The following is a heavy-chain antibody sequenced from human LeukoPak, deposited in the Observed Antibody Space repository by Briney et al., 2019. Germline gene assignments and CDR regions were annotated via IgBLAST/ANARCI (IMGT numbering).Heavy chain of an antibody. Sequence: GRSLRLSCAAPGFTFSSYGMHWVRQAPGKGLECVAVISYDGSNKYYADSVKGRFTISRDNSKNTLYLQMNSLRAEDTAVYYCAKDVGSSWYRGAFDIWGQGTMVTVSS. V-gene: IGHV3-30*18. D-gene: IGHD6-13*01. CDR3: AKDVGSSWYRGAFDI. J-gene: IGHJ3*02. CDR2: ISYDGSNK. CDR1: GFTFSSYG.